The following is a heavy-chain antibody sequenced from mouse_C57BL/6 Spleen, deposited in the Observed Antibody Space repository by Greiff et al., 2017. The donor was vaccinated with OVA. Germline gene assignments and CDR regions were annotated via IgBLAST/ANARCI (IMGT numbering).Heavy chain of an antibody. D-gene: IGHD4-1*01. CDR1: GFNIKDDY. V-gene: IGHV14-4*01. Sequence: EVKLVESGAELVRPGASVKLSCTASGFNIKDDYMNWVKQRPEQGLEWIGWIDPENGDTEYASKFQGKATITADTSSNTAYLQLSSLTSEDTAVYYCTTLTPFDYWGQGTTLTVSS. J-gene: IGHJ2*01. CDR3: TTLTPFDY. CDR2: IDPENGDT.